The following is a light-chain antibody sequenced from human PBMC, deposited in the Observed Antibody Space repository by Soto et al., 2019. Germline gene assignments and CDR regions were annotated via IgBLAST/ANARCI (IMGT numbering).Light chain of an antibody. CDR1: SSDVGGYNY. Sequence: QSALTQPPSASGYPGQSVSISCTGTSSDVGGYNYVSWFQQHPGKAPKLMIYEVSKRPSGVPDRFSGSKSGNTASLTVSGLQAEDEADYYCSSYAGSNYVFGTGTKLTVL. J-gene: IGLJ1*01. V-gene: IGLV2-8*01. CDR2: EVS. CDR3: SSYAGSNYV.